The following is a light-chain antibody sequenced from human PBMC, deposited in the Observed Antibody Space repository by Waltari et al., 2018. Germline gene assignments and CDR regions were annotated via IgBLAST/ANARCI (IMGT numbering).Light chain of an antibody. V-gene: IGLV1-51*01. Sequence: QSVLTQPPSVSAAPGPRVTISCSGGSSNIGKNDVSWYQQFPGTAPKLLITDNNKRPFGIPDRFSGSKSGTSATLGITGLQTGDEADYYCATWDSRLSVVVFGGGTKVTVL. CDR1: SSNIGKND. J-gene: IGLJ3*02. CDR2: DNN. CDR3: ATWDSRLSVVV.